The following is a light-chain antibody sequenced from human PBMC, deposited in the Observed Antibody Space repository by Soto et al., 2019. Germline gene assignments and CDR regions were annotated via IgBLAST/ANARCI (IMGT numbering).Light chain of an antibody. J-gene: IGLJ1*01. CDR1: ISDLASYNY. CDR2: QVT. Sequence: QSALTQPASVSGSPGQSITISCTGTISDLASYNYVSWYHQQPGKAPKLMIYQVTTRPSGVSNRFSGSSSGNTASLTISGLPAEDEADYYCSSYTDRSNYVFGAGTKLPVL. V-gene: IGLV2-14*01. CDR3: SSYTDRSNYV.